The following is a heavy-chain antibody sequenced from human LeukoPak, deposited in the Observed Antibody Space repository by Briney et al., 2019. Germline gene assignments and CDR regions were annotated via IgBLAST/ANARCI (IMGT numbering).Heavy chain of an antibody. CDR1: GFTFSSYA. CDR3: AKDRIQTIIRIFDS. V-gene: IGHV3-30-3*01. Sequence: GRSLRLSCAASGFTFSSYAMHWARQAPGKGLEWVAVISYDGSNKYYADSVKGRFTISRDNSKNTLYLQMNSLRAEDTAVYYCAKDRIQTIIRIFDSWGQGTLVTVSS. CDR2: ISYDGSNK. D-gene: IGHD3-22*01. J-gene: IGHJ4*02.